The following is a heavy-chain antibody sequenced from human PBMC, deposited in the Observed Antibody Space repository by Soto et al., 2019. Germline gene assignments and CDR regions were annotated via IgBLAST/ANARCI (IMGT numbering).Heavy chain of an antibody. D-gene: IGHD3-22*01. CDR2: ISAYNGNT. J-gene: IGHJ4*02. CDR1: GYTFTSYG. CDR3: ARDSLHYYDSSGPACDY. Sequence: ASVKVSCKASGYTFTSYGLTSARQALGQGVEWMGWISAYNGNTNYAQKFQGRVTMTTDTSTSTAYMELRSLRSDDTALYYCARDSLHYYDSSGPACDYWGQGTLVTVSS. V-gene: IGHV1-18*01.